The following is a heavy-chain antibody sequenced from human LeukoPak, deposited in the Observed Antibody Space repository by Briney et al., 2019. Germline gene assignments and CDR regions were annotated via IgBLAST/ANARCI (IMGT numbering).Heavy chain of an antibody. CDR2: INPSGGST. CDR1: GYTFTSYY. CDR3: ARDSPHTSDYYYYMDV. J-gene: IGHJ6*03. D-gene: IGHD2/OR15-2a*01. Sequence: ASVKVSCKXSGYTFTSYYMHWVRQAPGQGLEWMGIINPSGGSTSYAQKFQGRVTMTRDTSTSTVYMELSSLRSEDTAVYYCARDSPHTSDYYYYMDVWGKGTTVTVSS. V-gene: IGHV1-46*01.